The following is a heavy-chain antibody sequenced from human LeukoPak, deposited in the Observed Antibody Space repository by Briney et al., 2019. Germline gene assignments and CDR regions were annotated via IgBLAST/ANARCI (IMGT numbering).Heavy chain of an antibody. CDR3: ARDNSVRDEAWWFNP. Sequence: SVKVSCKASGGTFSSYAISWVRQAPGQGLEWMGGIIPIFGTANYAQKFKGRVTLTRDMSTSTDYLELSSLRSEDTAVYYCARDNSVRDEAWWFNPWGQGTLVTVSS. V-gene: IGHV1-69*05. CDR2: IIPIFGTA. CDR1: GGTFSSYA. J-gene: IGHJ5*02. D-gene: IGHD5-24*01.